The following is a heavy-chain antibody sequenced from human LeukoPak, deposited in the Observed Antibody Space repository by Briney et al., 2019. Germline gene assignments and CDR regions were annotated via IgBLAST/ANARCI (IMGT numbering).Heavy chain of an antibody. Sequence: PGGSLRLSCEASGFTLSSYAMSWVRQAPGKGLEWVSAISGSGGNTHYADLVKGRFTISRDNSKNTLYLQMNRLRAEDTALYYCAKDREGYDFWSDYYWYFDVWGRGTLVTVSS. D-gene: IGHD3-3*01. CDR3: AKDREGYDFWSDYYWYFDV. CDR2: ISGSGGNT. V-gene: IGHV3-23*01. CDR1: GFTLSSYA. J-gene: IGHJ2*01.